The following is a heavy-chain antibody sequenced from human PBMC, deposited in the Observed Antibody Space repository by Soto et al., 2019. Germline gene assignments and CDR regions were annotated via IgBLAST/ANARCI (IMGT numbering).Heavy chain of an antibody. V-gene: IGHV6-1*01. CDR3: ARDRGEGIAAARIWPTLGYYYGRDV. Sequence: SQTLSLTGAICGDSGSSNSSACNWSRESPSRGLECVGRTYYRSNWYNDYAVSVKSRITINPYTSKNQFSLQLNSVTPEDTAVYYCARDRGEGIAAARIWPTLGYYYGRDVWGQGTTVTVSS. J-gene: IGHJ6*02. D-gene: IGHD6-13*01. CDR1: GDSGSSNSSA. CDR2: TYYRSNWYN.